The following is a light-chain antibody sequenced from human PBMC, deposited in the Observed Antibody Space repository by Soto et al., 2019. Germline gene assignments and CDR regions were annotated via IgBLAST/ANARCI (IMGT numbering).Light chain of an antibody. CDR1: QSVSSSH. CDR3: QQYGSSPIT. Sequence: EIVLTQSPGTLSLSPGERVILSCRASQSVSSSHLAWYQQKPGQAPRLLIYDEFKRATGIPGRFSGSGSGTDFTLTISRLEPEDYAVYHCQQYGSSPITFGQGTRLEMK. J-gene: IGKJ5*01. V-gene: IGKV3-20*01. CDR2: DEF.